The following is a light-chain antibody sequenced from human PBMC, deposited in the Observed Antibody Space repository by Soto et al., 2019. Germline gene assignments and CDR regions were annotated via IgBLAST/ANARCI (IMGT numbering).Light chain of an antibody. CDR2: EVT. V-gene: IGLV2-14*01. Sequence: QSALTQPASVSGSPGQSITISCTGTSRDVGGYNYVSWYQQHPGKVHKLVIYEVTNRPSGVSNRFSGSKSGNTASLTISWLQAEDVAAYYCNSFTSTHKGVFGTGTTVTVL. CDR1: SRDVGGYNY. J-gene: IGLJ1*01. CDR3: NSFTSTHKGV.